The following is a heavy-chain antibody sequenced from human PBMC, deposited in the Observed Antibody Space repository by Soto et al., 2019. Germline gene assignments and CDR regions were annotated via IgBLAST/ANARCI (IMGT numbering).Heavy chain of an antibody. CDR3: ARGGYGDYERDFDY. D-gene: IGHD4-17*01. Sequence: QVQLVQSGAEVKKPGSSVKVSCKASGGTFSSYAISWVRQAPGQGLEWMGGIIPIFGTANYAQKFQGRVTITADESTSTADMELSSLRSEDTAVYYCARGGYGDYERDFDYWGQGTLVTVSS. CDR2: IIPIFGTA. J-gene: IGHJ4*02. CDR1: GGTFSSYA. V-gene: IGHV1-69*01.